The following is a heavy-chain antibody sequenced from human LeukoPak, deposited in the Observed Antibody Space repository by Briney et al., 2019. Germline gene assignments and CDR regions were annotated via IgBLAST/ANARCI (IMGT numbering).Heavy chain of an antibody. CDR2: IYTSAST. Sequence: NTAETLSLTCTVSGGSISSGRYCWSWIRQPAGKGLEGIGRIYTSASTNNNHSLKRRVTISVDTSKNQFSLKLSSVTAADTAVYYCARDWVAAAGYWYFDLWGRGTLVTVSS. CDR1: GGSISSGRYC. V-gene: IGHV4-61*02. J-gene: IGHJ2*01. CDR3: ARDWVAAAGYWYFDL. D-gene: IGHD6-13*01.